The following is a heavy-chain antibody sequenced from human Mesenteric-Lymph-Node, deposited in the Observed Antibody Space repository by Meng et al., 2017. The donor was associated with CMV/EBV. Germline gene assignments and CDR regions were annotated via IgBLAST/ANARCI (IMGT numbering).Heavy chain of an antibody. V-gene: IGHV3-30*02. CDR1: GFTFGDYG. D-gene: IGHD6-19*01. CDR3: AKADSGSDYFDY. Sequence: GGSLRLSCAASGFTFGDYGMHWVRQAPGKGLEWVAFIRYDGSNEYYGDPVKGRFIISRDNSKNTVSLQMNSLRADDSAVSYCAKADSGSDYFDYWGQGTLVTVSS. J-gene: IGHJ4*02. CDR2: IRYDGSNE.